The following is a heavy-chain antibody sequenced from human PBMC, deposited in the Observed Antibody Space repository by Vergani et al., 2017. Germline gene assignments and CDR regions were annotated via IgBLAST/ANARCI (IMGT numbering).Heavy chain of an antibody. Sequence: QVQLQESGPGLVKPSETLSLTCIVSGGSISSYYWSWIRQRPGKGLEWIGYIYYSGSTNYNPSLKSRVTISVDTSKNQFSLKLSSVTAADTAVYYCARAWKHSTRFDYWGQGTLVTVSS. J-gene: IGHJ4*02. D-gene: IGHD2-21*01. CDR2: IYYSGST. CDR1: GGSISSYY. V-gene: IGHV4-59*13. CDR3: ARAWKHSTRFDY.